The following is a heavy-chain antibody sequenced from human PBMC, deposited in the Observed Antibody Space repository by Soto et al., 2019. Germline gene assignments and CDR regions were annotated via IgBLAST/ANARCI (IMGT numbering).Heavy chain of an antibody. D-gene: IGHD6-6*01. CDR3: ATGSARFDF. CDR2: VKSKIDGGTT. CDR1: GFTFTDAW. Sequence: EVQLVESGGGSAKPGGSVRLSCAASGFTFTDAWMSWVRQVPGEGLEWVGHVKSKIDGGTTDSAAALDGRVTISRDDSKNMVYLQLNRLRTDDTAVYYCATGSARFDFWGQGPLVTVSS. J-gene: IGHJ5*01. V-gene: IGHV3-15*01.